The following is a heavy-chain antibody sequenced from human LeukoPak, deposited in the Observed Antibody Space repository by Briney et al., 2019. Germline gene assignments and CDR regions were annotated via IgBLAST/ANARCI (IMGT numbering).Heavy chain of an antibody. CDR2: ISGSGGST. D-gene: IGHD3-3*01. CDR3: AKDSDTIFGVLRDDY. V-gene: IGHV3-23*01. J-gene: IGHJ4*02. Sequence: GGSLRLSCAASGFTFSSYAMSWVRQAPGKGLEWVSAISGSGGSTYYADSVKGRFAISRDNSKNTLYLQMNSLRAEDTAVYYCAKDSDTIFGVLRDDYWGQGTLVTVSS. CDR1: GFTFSSYA.